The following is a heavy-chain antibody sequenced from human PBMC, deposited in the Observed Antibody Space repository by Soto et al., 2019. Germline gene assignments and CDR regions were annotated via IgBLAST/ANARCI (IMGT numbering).Heavy chain of an antibody. CDR1: GYTFTSYD. Sequence: QVQLVQSGAEVKKPGASVKVSCKASGYTFTSYDINWVRQATGQGLEWMGWMTPSSGNTGYAQKFQGRVTMTRNTSISTAYMELSSLRSEDTAVYYCARVGERGHSGDYGWENWFDPCGQGTLVTVSS. V-gene: IGHV1-8*01. CDR3: ARVGERGHSGDYGWENWFDP. CDR2: MTPSSGNT. J-gene: IGHJ5*02. D-gene: IGHD4-17*01.